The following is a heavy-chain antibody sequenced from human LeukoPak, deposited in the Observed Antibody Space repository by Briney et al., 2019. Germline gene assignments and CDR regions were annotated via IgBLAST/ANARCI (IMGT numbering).Heavy chain of an antibody. J-gene: IGHJ4*02. V-gene: IGHV3-74*01. CDR3: ARGDRTGYFFDN. D-gene: IGHD3-9*01. CDR1: GFTFSGYW. CDR2: INSDGSRR. Sequence: GGSLRLSCAASGFTFSGYWMHWVRQPPGTGLVWVSRINSDGSRRIFADSVKGRFTISRDNAKNTLYLEMNSLRTEDTAVYFCARGDRTGYFFDNWGQGTLVTVSS.